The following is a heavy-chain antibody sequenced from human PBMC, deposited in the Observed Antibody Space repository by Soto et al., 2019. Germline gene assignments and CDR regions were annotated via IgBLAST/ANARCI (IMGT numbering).Heavy chain of an antibody. J-gene: IGHJ3*02. CDR3: AREARPYGSGSNAFDI. CDR1: GGTFSSYA. Sequence: GASVKVSCKASGGTFSSYAISWVRHAPGQGLEWMGGIIPIFGTANYAQKFQGRVTITADESTSTAYMELSSLRSEDTAVYYCAREARPYGSGSNAFDIWGQGTMVTVSS. V-gene: IGHV1-69*13. D-gene: IGHD3-10*01. CDR2: IIPIFGTA.